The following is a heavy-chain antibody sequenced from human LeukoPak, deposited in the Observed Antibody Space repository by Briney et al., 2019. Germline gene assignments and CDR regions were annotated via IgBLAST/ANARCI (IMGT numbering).Heavy chain of an antibody. CDR1: GFTFNSYW. J-gene: IGHJ6*04. CDR2: IKQDGSEK. Sequence: PGGSLRLSCVASGFTFNSYWMSWVRQAPGKGLEWVANIKQDGSEKYYVDSVKGRFTISRDNAKNSLYLQMNGLRSEDTAVYYCARIGPPSSGWYDGVPDVWGKGTTVTVSS. CDR3: ARIGPPSSGWYDGVPDV. D-gene: IGHD6-19*01. V-gene: IGHV3-7*03.